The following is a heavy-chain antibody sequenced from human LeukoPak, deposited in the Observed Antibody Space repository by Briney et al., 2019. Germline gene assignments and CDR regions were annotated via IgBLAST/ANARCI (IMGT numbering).Heavy chain of an antibody. D-gene: IGHD3-3*01. V-gene: IGHV1-18*01. Sequence: ASVKVSCKASGYTFTSYGISWVRQAPGQGLEWMGWISAYNGNTNYAQKLQGRVTMTTDTSTSTAYMELSSLRSEDTAVYYCARDLSGYSDYYFDYWGQGTLVTVSS. CDR1: GYTFTSYG. CDR2: ISAYNGNT. J-gene: IGHJ4*02. CDR3: ARDLSGYSDYYFDY.